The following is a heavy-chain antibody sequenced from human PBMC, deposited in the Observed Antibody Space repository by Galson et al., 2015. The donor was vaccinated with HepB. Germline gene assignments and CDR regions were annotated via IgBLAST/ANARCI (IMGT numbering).Heavy chain of an antibody. CDR1: GFRFSSFD. CDR3: ARDLVSDIPDHFDY. V-gene: IGHV3-30-3*01. D-gene: IGHD1-14*01. Sequence: SLRLSCAASGFRFSSFDMHWVRQTPGKGLEWVAVISGGGGITIYAESVKGRSTISRDNPKNTLYLQMDSLGSDDTAVYFCARDLVSDIPDHFDYWGQGTLVTVSS. J-gene: IGHJ4*02. CDR2: ISGGGGIT.